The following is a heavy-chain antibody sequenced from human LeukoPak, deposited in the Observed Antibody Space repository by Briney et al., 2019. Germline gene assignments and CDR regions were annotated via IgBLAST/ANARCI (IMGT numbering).Heavy chain of an antibody. CDR3: ARDLKRGYSSGRYSWGTGSSNDY. CDR1: GYTFTSYG. Sequence: ASVKVSCKASGYTFTSYGISWVRQAPGQGLEWMGWISTYNGNTNYAQKLQGRVTMTTDTSTSTAYMELRSLRSDDTAVYYCARDLKRGYSSGRYSWGTGSSNDYWGQGTLVTVSS. J-gene: IGHJ4*02. D-gene: IGHD6-19*01. V-gene: IGHV1-18*01. CDR2: ISTYNGNT.